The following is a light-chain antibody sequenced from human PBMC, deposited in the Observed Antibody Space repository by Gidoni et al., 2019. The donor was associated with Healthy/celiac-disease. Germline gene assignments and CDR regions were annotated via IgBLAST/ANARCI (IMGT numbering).Light chain of an antibody. J-gene: IGKJ1*01. CDR2: SGS. V-gene: IGKV2-28*01. CDR1: QSLLHSNGYNY. Sequence: DIVMTQSPLSLPVTPGEPASISCRSSQSLLHSNGYNYLDWYLQKQGQSPQLLIYSGSNRASGVPDRFSGSGSGTDFTLKISRVEAEDVGVYYCMQALQTPWTFGQGTKVEIK. CDR3: MQALQTPWT.